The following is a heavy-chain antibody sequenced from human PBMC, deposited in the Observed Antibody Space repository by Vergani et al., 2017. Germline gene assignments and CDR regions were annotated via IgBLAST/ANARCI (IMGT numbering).Heavy chain of an antibody. V-gene: IGHV4-59*01. J-gene: IGHJ6*02. CDR3: ARDXLYGSGQYYYGMDV. D-gene: IGHD3-10*01. CDR1: GGSISSYY. CDR2: IYYSGST. Sequence: QVQLQESGPGLVKPSETLSLTCTVSGGSISSYYWSWIRQPPGKGLEWIGYIYYSGSTNYNPSLKSRVTISVDTSKNQFSLKLSSVTAADTAVYYCARDXLYGSGQYYYGMDVWGQGP.